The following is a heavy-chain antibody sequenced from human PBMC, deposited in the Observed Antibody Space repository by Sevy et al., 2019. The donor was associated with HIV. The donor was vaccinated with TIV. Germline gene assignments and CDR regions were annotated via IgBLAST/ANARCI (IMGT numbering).Heavy chain of an antibody. CDR1: GFSFSSYS. J-gene: IGHJ6*02. D-gene: IGHD4-17*01. CDR2: IRSSSSTL. V-gene: IGHV3-48*02. Sequence: GGSLRLSCAASGFSFSSYSMNWVRQAPGKGLEWVSYIRSSSSTLYYADSVKGRFTISRDNAKNSLYLQMSSLRDEDTAVYYCARDEHDYGDAAGMFDNYHYGMDVWGQGTTVTVSS. CDR3: ARDEHDYGDAAGMFDNYHYGMDV.